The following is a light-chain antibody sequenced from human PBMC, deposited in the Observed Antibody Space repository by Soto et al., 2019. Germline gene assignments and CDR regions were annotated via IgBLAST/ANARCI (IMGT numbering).Light chain of an antibody. J-gene: IGKJ4*01. Sequence: EIVMTQSPATLSVSPGERATLSCRASRSVNSNLAWYQQKPGQAPRLLIFGASARATGIPARFSGSGSGTDFTLTISSLQSEDIAIYYCQQYLNWPALTFGGGTKVDI. CDR1: RSVNSN. V-gene: IGKV3-15*01. CDR3: QQYLNWPALT. CDR2: GAS.